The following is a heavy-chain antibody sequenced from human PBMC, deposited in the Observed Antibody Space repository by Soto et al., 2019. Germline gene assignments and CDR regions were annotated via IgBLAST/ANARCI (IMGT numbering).Heavy chain of an antibody. CDR2: IVVGSGNT. CDR1: GFTFTSSA. D-gene: IGHD6-19*01. CDR3: AADPPPPVWSSGSYYYYGMDV. V-gene: IGHV1-58*01. Sequence: GASVKVSCKASGFTFTSSAVQWVRQARGQRLEWIGWIVVGSGNTNYAQKFQERVTITRDMSTSTAYMELSSLRSEDTAVYYCAADPPPPVWSSGSYYYYGMDVWGQGTTVTVSS. J-gene: IGHJ6*02.